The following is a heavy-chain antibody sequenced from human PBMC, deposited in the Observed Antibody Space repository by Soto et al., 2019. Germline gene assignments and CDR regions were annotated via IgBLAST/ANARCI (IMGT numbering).Heavy chain of an antibody. Sequence: QVPLVQSGAEVKKPGASVKVSCKASGYTFTGYYMHWVRQAPGQGLEWMGWINPNSGGTNYAQKSQGWVTMTRDTSSSTAYMELSRLRSDDTAVYYCARGPYCSGCSCYYLYFDYWGQGTLVTVSS. J-gene: IGHJ4*02. CDR2: INPNSGGT. CDR1: GYTFTGYY. V-gene: IGHV1-2*04. CDR3: ARGPYCSGCSCYYLYFDY. D-gene: IGHD2-15*01.